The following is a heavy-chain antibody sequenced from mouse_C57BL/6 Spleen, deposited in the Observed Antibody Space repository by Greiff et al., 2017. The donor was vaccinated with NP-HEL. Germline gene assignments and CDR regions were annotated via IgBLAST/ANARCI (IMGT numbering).Heavy chain of an antibody. V-gene: IGHV5-16*01. Sequence: EVQRVESEGGLVQPGSSMKLSCTASGFTFSDYYMAWVRQVPEKGLEWVANINYDGSSTYYLDSLKSRFIISRDNAKNILYLQMSSLKSEDTATYYCARDEGGKGFAYWGQGTLVTVSA. J-gene: IGHJ3*01. D-gene: IGHD1-3*01. CDR3: ARDEGGKGFAY. CDR2: INYDGSST. CDR1: GFTFSDYY.